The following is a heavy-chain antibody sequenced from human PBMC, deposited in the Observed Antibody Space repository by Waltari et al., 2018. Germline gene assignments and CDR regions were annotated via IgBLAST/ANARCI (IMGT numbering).Heavy chain of an antibody. J-gene: IGHJ4*02. CDR1: GFRFSPSW. Sequence: EVQLMESGGGLVQPGGSLRLSCAASGFRFSPSWMTWVRQAPGKGLEWVANIKYDGSATYHVDSVNGRFTISRDNAKNSLYLQMNDVSAEDTAIYYCARGSTGYVRVWDCWGQGTVVTVSS. D-gene: IGHD2-2*01. CDR3: ARGSTGYVRVWDC. V-gene: IGHV3-7*03. CDR2: IKYDGSAT.